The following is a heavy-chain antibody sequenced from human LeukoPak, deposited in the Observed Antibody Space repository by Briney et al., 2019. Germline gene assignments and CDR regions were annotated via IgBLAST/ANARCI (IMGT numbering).Heavy chain of an antibody. D-gene: IGHD3-22*01. Sequence: GGSLRPSCAASGFTFDDYGMSWVRQAPGKGLEWVSGINWNGGSTGYADSVKGRFTISRDNAKNSLYLQMNSLRAEDTALYYCAREGGRYDSSGYYDYWGQGTLVTVSS. CDR2: INWNGGST. J-gene: IGHJ4*02. CDR1: GFTFDDYG. CDR3: AREGGRYDSSGYYDY. V-gene: IGHV3-20*04.